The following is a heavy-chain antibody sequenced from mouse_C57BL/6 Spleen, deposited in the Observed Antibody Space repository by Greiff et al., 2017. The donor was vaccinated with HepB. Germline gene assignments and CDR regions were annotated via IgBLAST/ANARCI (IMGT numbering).Heavy chain of an antibody. J-gene: IGHJ2*01. CDR2: INYDGSST. CDR1: GFTFSDYY. V-gene: IGHV5-16*01. CDR3: ARASYDGYYVFDY. D-gene: IGHD2-3*01. Sequence: EVMLVESEGGLVQPGSSMKLSCTASGFTFSDYYMAWVRQVPEKGLEWVANINYDGSSTYYLDSLKSRFIISRDNAKNILYLQMSSLKSEDTATYYCARASYDGYYVFDYWGQGTTLTVSS.